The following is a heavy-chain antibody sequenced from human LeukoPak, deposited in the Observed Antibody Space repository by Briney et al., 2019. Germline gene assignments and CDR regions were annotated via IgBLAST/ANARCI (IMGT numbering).Heavy chain of an antibody. J-gene: IGHJ4*02. CDR1: GGSIRSSSSY. Sequence: SETLSLTCAVYGGSIRSSSSYWGWIRQPPGKGLEWIGSVYYSGTTYYNPSLKSRVTISVDTSNQFSLKLSSVTAADTAVYYCARPTGYCSGAKCYEYFDYWGPGTLVTVSS. CDR2: VYYSGTT. CDR3: ARPTGYCSGAKCYEYFDY. D-gene: IGHD2-2*01. V-gene: IGHV4-39*01.